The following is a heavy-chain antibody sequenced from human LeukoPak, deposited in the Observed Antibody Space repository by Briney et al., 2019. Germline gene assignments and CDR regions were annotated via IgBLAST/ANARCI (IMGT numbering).Heavy chain of an antibody. CDR2: IKQDGSEK. Sequence: RTGGSLRLSCAASGFTFSSYWMSWVRQAPGKGLEWVANIKQDGSEKYYVDSVKGRFTISRDNAKNSLYLQMNSLRAEDTAVYYCARNHHGGTTVTLDYWGQGTLVTVSS. J-gene: IGHJ4*02. D-gene: IGHD4-17*01. CDR1: GFTFSSYW. CDR3: ARNHHGGTTVTLDY. V-gene: IGHV3-7*01.